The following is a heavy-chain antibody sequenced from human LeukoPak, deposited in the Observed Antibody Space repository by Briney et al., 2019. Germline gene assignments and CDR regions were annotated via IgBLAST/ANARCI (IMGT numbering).Heavy chain of an antibody. CDR1: GGSISSGDYY. V-gene: IGHV4-30-4*08. Sequence: SETLSLTCTVSGGSISSGDYYWSWIRQPPGKGLEWIGYIYNSGSTYYNPSLKSRVTISVDTSKNQFSLKLSSVTAADTAVYYCAREGKSGYYDSSGYYYLTVFDYWGQGTLVTVSS. CDR3: AREGKSGYYDSSGYYYLTVFDY. J-gene: IGHJ4*02. CDR2: IYNSGST. D-gene: IGHD3-22*01.